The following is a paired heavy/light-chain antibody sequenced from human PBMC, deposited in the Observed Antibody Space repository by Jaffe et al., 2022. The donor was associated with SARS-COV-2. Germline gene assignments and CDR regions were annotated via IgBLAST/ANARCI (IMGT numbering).Light chain of an antibody. V-gene: IGKV3-15*01. CDR1: QSVGSN. CDR2: AAS. J-gene: IGKJ4*01. Sequence: EIVMTQSPATVSVSPGERATLSCRASQSVGSNLAWYQQKPGQAPRLLIYAASTRATGIPGRFSGSGSGTEFTLTISSLQSEDFAVYYCQQYTNRPPLTFGGGTKVEIK. CDR3: QQYTNRPPLT.
Heavy chain of an antibody. J-gene: IGHJ4*02. CDR1: GFTFSNYA. D-gene: IGHD3-3*01. V-gene: IGHV3-23*01. Sequence: EVQLLESGGGLVQPGGSLRLSCAASGFTFSNYAMTWVRQAPGKGLEWVSAISGSGATTYSADSVKGRFTIARDNSKNTLYLQMNTLRAEDTAVYYCAKVEYDFWSGPTDYWGQGSLVTVSS. CDR3: AKVEYDFWSGPTDY. CDR2: ISGSGATT.